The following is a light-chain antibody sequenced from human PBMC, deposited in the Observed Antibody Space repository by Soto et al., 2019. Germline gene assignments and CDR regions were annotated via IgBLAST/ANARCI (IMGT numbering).Light chain of an antibody. V-gene: IGKV3-15*01. Sequence: ILITQSPATLSVSPGEGVTLSCRASQSVRSHLAWYQQKPGQPPRLLIYGASTRATGIPARFSGSGFGTEFTLTISSLQSEDFAVYYCQQYNNWPPITFGQGTKVDIK. CDR2: GAS. CDR3: QQYNNWPPIT. J-gene: IGKJ1*01. CDR1: QSVRSH.